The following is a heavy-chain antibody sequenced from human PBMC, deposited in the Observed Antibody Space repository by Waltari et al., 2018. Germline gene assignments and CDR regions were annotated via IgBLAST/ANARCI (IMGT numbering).Heavy chain of an antibody. V-gene: IGHV4-31*03. CDR1: GGSISSECYY. J-gene: IGHJ5*02. D-gene: IGHD6-6*01. CDR3: ARCITARTLGYWFDP. CDR2: IYYSGRT. Sequence: QVPLQESGPGLVKLSQTLSHTCTVTGGSISSECYYWSWIRQHPGKGLAWIGSIYYSGRTSYNPSLTSRVSISVDTSKNQFSLKLTSVTAADTAMFYCARCITARTLGYWFDPWGQGTLVTVS.